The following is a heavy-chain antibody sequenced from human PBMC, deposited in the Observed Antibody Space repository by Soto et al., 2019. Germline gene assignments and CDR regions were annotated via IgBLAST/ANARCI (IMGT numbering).Heavy chain of an antibody. V-gene: IGHV3-23*01. CDR3: ASTYGDYVPCCAFDI. D-gene: IGHD4-17*01. CDR1: GFTFSSYA. Sequence: PVGSLRPSCAASGFTFSSYAMNWVRQSPGKGLEWVSAISGSGVRTYYADSVKGRFTISRGNSKNTLYLQMSSLRAEDTALYYCASTYGDYVPCCAFDIWGQGTMVTVSS. CDR2: ISGSGVRT. J-gene: IGHJ3*02.